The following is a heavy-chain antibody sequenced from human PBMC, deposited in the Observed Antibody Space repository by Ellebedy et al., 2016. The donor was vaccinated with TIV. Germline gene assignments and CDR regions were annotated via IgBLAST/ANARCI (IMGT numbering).Heavy chain of an antibody. D-gene: IGHD5-18*01. CDR1: GYTFTGYY. J-gene: IGHJ4*02. Sequence: ASVKVSXXASGYTFTGYYMHWVRQAPGQGLEWMGWINPNSGGTNYAQKFQGRVTMTRDTSISTAYMELSRLRSDDTAVYYCARVRGYSYGPPGYWGQGTLVTVSS. V-gene: IGHV1-2*02. CDR2: INPNSGGT. CDR3: ARVRGYSYGPPGY.